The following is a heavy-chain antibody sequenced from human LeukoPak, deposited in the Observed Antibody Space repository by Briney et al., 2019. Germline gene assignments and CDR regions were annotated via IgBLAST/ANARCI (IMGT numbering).Heavy chain of an antibody. V-gene: IGHV3-23*01. Sequence: GGSLRLSCAASGFTFSSYAMSWVRQAPGKGLERVSTIRNSGGRTYYADSVKGRFTISRDDSKNTLYLQMNSLRAEDTAIYYCAKDMIVLGFASDFDYWGQGTLVTVSS. CDR2: IRNSGGRT. J-gene: IGHJ4*02. D-gene: IGHD3-22*01. CDR1: GFTFSSYA. CDR3: AKDMIVLGFASDFDY.